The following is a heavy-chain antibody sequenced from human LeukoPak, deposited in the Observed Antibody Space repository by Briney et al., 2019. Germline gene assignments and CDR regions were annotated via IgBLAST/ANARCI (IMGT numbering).Heavy chain of an antibody. V-gene: IGHV3-21*01. CDR1: GFTFSSYS. J-gene: IGHJ4*02. CDR2: ISSSSSYI. D-gene: IGHD6-19*01. CDR3: ARDRSSSGYFDY. Sequence: GGSLRLSCAASGFTFSSYSMNWVRQAPGRGLEWVSSISSSSSYIYYADSVKGRFPISRDNAKNSLYLQMNSLRAEDTAVYYCARDRSSSGYFDYWGQGTLVTVSS.